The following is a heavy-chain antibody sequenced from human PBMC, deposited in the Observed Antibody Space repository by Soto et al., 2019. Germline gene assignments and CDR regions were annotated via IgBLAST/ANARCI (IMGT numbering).Heavy chain of an antibody. V-gene: IGHV4-39*01. CDR3: ASIAAPGTTHFDF. J-gene: IGHJ4*02. CDR2: IYYSGNT. D-gene: IGHD6-13*01. CDR1: GGSLGSSSYY. Sequence: SETLSLTCTVSGGSLGSSSYYWGWIRQSPGKGLEWIGNIYYSGNTFYNPSLKSRVTISVDTSKNQFYLHLSSVTAADKAMFYCASIAAPGTTHFDFWGQGTLVTVSS.